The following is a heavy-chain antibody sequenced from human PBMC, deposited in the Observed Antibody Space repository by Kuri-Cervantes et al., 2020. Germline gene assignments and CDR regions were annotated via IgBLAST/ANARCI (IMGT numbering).Heavy chain of an antibody. V-gene: IGHV3-7*04. CDR1: GFTFSSHW. CDR3: ARVGYDILTGSDNWFDP. D-gene: IGHD3-9*01. Sequence: GESLKISCAASGFTFSSHWMSWVRQAPGKGLEWVANIKQDGSEKYYVDSVKGRFTISRDNAKNSLYLQMNSLRAEDTAVYYCARVGYDILTGSDNWFDPWGQGTLVTVSS. J-gene: IGHJ5*02. CDR2: IKQDGSEK.